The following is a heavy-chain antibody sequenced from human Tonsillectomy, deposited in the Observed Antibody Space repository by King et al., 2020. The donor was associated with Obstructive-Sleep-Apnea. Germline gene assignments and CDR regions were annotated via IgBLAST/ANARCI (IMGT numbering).Heavy chain of an antibody. CDR1: GSTLTELS. CDR2: FDPEDGET. D-gene: IGHD3-22*01. J-gene: IGHJ4*02. CDR3: ATSKPMIVAVMVH. Sequence: QVQLVQSGAEVKKPGASVRVSCKVSGSTLTELSIHWVRQAPGRGLEWMGTFDPEDGETIYAQKFQGRVTMTEDTSTDTAYMELSSLRSEDTAVYYCATSKPMIVAVMVHWGQGTLVTVSS. V-gene: IGHV1-24*01.